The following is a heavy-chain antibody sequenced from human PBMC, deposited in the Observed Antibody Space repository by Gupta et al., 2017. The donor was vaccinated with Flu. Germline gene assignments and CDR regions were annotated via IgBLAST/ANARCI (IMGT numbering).Heavy chain of an antibody. CDR1: GYSISTGYY. J-gene: IGHJ3*02. CDR3: VREAVDTATFDI. V-gene: IGHV4-38-2*02. D-gene: IGHD5-18*01. Sequence: QVQLQESGPGLLKPSETLSLTCGVSGYSISTGYYWGWIRQPPGKGLEWIGSVYHNVKTYYNPSLKNQFSLKVTSMTAADTAVYYCVREAVDTATFDIWGQGTMVIVSS. CDR2: VYHNVKT.